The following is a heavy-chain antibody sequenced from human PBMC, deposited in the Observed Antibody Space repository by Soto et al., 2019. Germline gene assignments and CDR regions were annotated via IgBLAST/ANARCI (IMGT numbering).Heavy chain of an antibody. CDR1: GGSVSSGSYY. CDR2: IYYSGST. Sequence: QVQLQESGPGLVKPSETLSLTCTVSGGSVSSGSYYWSWIRQPPGKGLEWIGYIYYSGSTNYNPSRKSRFTLSVDTSKNQSSLKLSSVTAADTAVYYCARGIEGWYQGRYYYGMDVWGQGTTVTVSS. J-gene: IGHJ6*02. D-gene: IGHD6-19*01. V-gene: IGHV4-61*01. CDR3: ARGIEGWYQGRYYYGMDV.